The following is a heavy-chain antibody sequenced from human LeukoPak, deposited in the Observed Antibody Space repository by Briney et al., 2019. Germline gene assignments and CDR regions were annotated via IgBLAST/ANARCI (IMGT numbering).Heavy chain of an antibody. V-gene: IGHV3-21*01. CDR3: ARSKVAGTSDY. Sequence: PGESLRLSCAASGSTFSSYNMNWVRQAPGKGLEWVSTISTSSSYIYYADSVKGRFTISRDNGKNSLYLQMSSLRAEDAAVYYCARSKVAGTSDYWGQGTLVAVSS. CDR1: GSTFSSYN. J-gene: IGHJ4*02. D-gene: IGHD6-19*01. CDR2: ISTSSSYI.